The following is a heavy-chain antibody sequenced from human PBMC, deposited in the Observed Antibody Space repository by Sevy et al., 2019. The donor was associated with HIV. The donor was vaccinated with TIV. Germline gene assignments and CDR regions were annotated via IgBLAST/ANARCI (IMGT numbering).Heavy chain of an antibody. Sequence: GGSLRLSCAASGFNFDSYTMNWVRQAPGQGLEWVSSISGSSNYIYYSDSLKGRFTISRDNAKNSVYLQMHSLRVDDTAVYFCARPYGAGSWEAFDVWGQRTMVTVSS. D-gene: IGHD3-10*01. J-gene: IGHJ3*01. CDR2: ISGSSNYI. CDR1: GFNFDSYT. CDR3: ARPYGAGSWEAFDV. V-gene: IGHV3-21*01.